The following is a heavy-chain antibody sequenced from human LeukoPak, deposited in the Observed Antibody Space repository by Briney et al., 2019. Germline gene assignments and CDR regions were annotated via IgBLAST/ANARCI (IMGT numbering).Heavy chain of an antibody. CDR1: GGSFSGYY. Sequence: SEALSLTCAVYGGSFSGYYWSWIRQPPGKGLEWIGEINHSGSTNYNPSLKSRVTISVDTSKNQFSLKLSSVTAADTAVYYCASRSYYYGMDVWGQGTTVTVSS. V-gene: IGHV4-34*01. CDR3: ASRSYYYGMDV. J-gene: IGHJ6*02. CDR2: INHSGST.